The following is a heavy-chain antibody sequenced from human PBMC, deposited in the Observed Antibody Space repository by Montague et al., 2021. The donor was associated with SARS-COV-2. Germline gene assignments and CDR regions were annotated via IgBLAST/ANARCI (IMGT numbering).Heavy chain of an antibody. V-gene: IGHV4-59*01. CDR3: AGRPTPSYSSGWYLFYYAMDV. J-gene: IGHJ6*02. CDR2: IYYSGST. D-gene: IGHD6-19*01. CDR1: GGSINSYY. Sequence: SETLFLTCAVSGGSINSYYWSWIRQPPGKGLEWIGYIYYSGSTIYNPSLKSRVTISIDTSKNQFSLKLNSVTAADTAVYYCAGRPTPSYSSGWYLFYYAMDVWGQGTTVTVSS.